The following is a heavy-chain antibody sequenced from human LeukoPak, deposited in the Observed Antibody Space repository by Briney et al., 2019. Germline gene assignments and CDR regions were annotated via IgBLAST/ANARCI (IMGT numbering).Heavy chain of an antibody. CDR1: GFTFSSYA. J-gene: IGHJ4*02. Sequence: GGSLRLSCAASGFTFSSYAMSWVRQAPGKGLEWVSAISGSGGTTYYADSVKGQFTISRDNAKNSLYLQMNILRAEDTAVYYCVRRYMATSAEDFDYWGQGTLVTVFS. D-gene: IGHD3-16*02. CDR3: VRRYMATSAEDFDY. CDR2: ISGSGGTT. V-gene: IGHV3-23*01.